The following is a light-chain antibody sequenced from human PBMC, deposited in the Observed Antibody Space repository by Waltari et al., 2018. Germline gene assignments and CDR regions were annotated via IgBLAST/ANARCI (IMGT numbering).Light chain of an antibody. CDR1: QSVGSN. J-gene: IGKJ4*01. CDR3: QQHNNWPLT. CDR2: GAS. Sequence: EIVMTQSPATLSGSPGERATLSCRASQSVGSNLAWYQQKPVQAPRLLISGASTGATGVPARFSGSGSGTEFTLTISSLQSEDFAIYYCQQHNNWPLTFGGGTKVESK. V-gene: IGKV3-15*01.